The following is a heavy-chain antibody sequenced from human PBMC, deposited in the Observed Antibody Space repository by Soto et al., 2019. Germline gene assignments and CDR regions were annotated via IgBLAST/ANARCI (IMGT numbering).Heavy chain of an antibody. CDR3: ARTKCSGGSCYSWSLDD. D-gene: IGHD2-15*01. J-gene: IGHJ4*02. CDR1: GGSITTGGYY. V-gene: IGHV4-31*03. CDR2: RYYSEST. Sequence: SETLSLTCTVSGGSITTGGYYWSWIRQLPGKGLEWIGHRYYSESTYYNPSLKSRVSISLDTSKNQFSLKLSFVTAADTAMYYCARTKCSGGSCYSWSLDDWGQGTPGTVS.